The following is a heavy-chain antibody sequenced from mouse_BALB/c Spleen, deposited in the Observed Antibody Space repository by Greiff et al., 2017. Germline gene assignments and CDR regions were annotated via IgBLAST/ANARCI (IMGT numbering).Heavy chain of an antibody. CDR1: GFTFSSFG. CDR2: ISSGSSTI. V-gene: IGHV5-17*02. D-gene: IGHD2-1*01. J-gene: IGHJ3*01. Sequence: EVMLVESGGGLVQPGGSRKLSCAASGFTFSSFGMHWVRQAPEKGLEWVAYISSGSSTIYYADTVKGRFTISRDNPKNTLFLQMTSLRSEYTAMYYCARSEGNYPAWFAYWGQGTLVTVSA. CDR3: ARSEGNYPAWFAY.